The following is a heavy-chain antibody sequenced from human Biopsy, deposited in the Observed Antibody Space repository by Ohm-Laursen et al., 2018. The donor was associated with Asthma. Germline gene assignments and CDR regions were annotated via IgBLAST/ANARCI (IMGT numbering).Heavy chain of an antibody. CDR1: GFTFSSYG. CDR3: ARTFHFWSPYHAEHYQL. J-gene: IGHJ1*01. D-gene: IGHD3-3*01. Sequence: SLRLSCAASGFTFSSYGMHWVRQAPGKGLEWVAVISYDGSNKYYADSVKGRFTISRDNAKNLLFLQMSSLRAEDTAVYYCARTFHFWSPYHAEHYQLWGQGTLVTVSS. V-gene: IGHV3-30*03. CDR2: ISYDGSNK.